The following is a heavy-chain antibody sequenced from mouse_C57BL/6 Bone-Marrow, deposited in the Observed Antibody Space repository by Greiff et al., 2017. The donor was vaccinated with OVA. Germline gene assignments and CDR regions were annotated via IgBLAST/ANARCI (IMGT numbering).Heavy chain of an antibody. V-gene: IGHV1-69*01. D-gene: IGHD3-3*01. CDR1: GYTFTSYW. CDR3: ARGGRGGFAY. CDR2: IDPSDSYT. Sequence: VQLQQPGAELVMPGASVKLSCKASGYTFTSYWMHWVKQRPGQGLEWIGEIDPSDSYTNYNQKFKGKSTLTVDKSSSTAYMQLRSLTSEDSAVYYCARGGRGGFAYWGQGTLVTVSA. J-gene: IGHJ3*01.